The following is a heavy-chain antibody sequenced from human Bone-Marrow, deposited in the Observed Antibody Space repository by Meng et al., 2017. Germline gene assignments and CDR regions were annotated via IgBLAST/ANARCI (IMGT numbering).Heavy chain of an antibody. CDR3: ARDRWILWFGGLDY. V-gene: IGHV3-30*01. Sequence: GGSLRLSCAASGFTFSSYAMHWVRQAPGKGLEWVAVISYDGSNKYYADSVKGRFTISRDNSKNTLYLQMNSLRAEDTAVYYCARDRWILWFGGLDYWGQGTLVTVSS. CDR1: GFTFSSYA. CDR2: ISYDGSNK. J-gene: IGHJ4*02. D-gene: IGHD3-10*01.